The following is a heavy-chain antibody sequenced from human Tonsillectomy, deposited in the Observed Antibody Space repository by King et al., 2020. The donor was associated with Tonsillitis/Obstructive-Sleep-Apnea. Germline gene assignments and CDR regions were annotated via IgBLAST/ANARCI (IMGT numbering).Heavy chain of an antibody. CDR3: AKGMVVAGGYRYYGMDV. V-gene: IGHV3-23*04. CDR1: GFPLRNSA. CDR2: ITNNGAIT. Sequence: VQLVESGGGLVQPGGSLRLSCAVSGFPLRNSAMNWVRQAPGKGLEWVSIITNNGAITYYADSVKGRFTISSDNSKNTLYLQMNSLRAEDTAVYYCAKGMVVAGGYRYYGMDVWGQGTTVTVSS. J-gene: IGHJ6*02. D-gene: IGHD2-15*01.